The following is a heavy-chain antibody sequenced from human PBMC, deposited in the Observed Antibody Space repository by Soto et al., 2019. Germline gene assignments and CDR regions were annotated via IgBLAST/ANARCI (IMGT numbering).Heavy chain of an antibody. J-gene: IGHJ3*02. V-gene: IGHV1-46*01. CDR3: ARNHFPYYYDSSGDDAFDI. CDR2: INPSGGST. D-gene: IGHD3-22*01. CDR1: GYTFTSYY. Sequence: EASVKVSCKASGYTFTSYYMHWVRQAPGQGLEWMGIINPSGGSTSYAQKFQGRVTMTRDTSTSTVYMELSSLRSEDTAVYYCARNHFPYYYDSSGDDAFDIWGQGTMVTVSS.